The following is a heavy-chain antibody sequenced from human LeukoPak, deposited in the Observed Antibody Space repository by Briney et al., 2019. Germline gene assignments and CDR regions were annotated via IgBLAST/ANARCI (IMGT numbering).Heavy chain of an antibody. J-gene: IGHJ6*02. CDR1: GGSISSYY. D-gene: IGHD4-23*01. Sequence: SETLSLTCTVSGGSISSYYWSWIRQPPGKGLEWIGYIYYSGSTNYNPSLKSRVTISVDTSKNQFSLKLSSVTAADTAVYYCARGLRWPDYYYGMDVWGQGTTVTVSS. V-gene: IGHV4-59*01. CDR3: ARGLRWPDYYYGMDV. CDR2: IYYSGST.